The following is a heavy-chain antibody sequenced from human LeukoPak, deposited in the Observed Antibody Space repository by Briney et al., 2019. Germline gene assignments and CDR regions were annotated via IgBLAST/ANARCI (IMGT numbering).Heavy chain of an antibody. V-gene: IGHV3-21*01. CDR3: AREIGVLRYGSGRYYYYYYLDV. J-gene: IGHJ6*03. CDR1: GFTFSSYS. CDR2: ISSSSSYI. Sequence: GGSLRLSCAASGFTFSSYSMNWVRQAPGKGLEWVSSISSSSSYIYYADSVKGRFTISRDNAKNSLYLQMNSLRAEDTAVYYCAREIGVLRYGSGRYYYYYYLDVWGTETTGTVS. D-gene: IGHD3-10*01.